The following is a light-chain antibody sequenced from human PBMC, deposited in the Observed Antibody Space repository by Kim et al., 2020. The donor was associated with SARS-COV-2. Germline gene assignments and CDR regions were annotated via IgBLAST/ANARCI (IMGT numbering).Light chain of an antibody. V-gene: IGKV3-20*01. Sequence: LAPRERANLACRASQSVTSSYLAWYQQRPGQAPRLLIYSASSRAPGIPDRFSGSGSGTDFSLTISRLEPEDFAMYYCQQYGSSRYTFGQGTKLEIK. CDR2: SAS. J-gene: IGKJ2*01. CDR1: QSVTSSY. CDR3: QQYGSSRYT.